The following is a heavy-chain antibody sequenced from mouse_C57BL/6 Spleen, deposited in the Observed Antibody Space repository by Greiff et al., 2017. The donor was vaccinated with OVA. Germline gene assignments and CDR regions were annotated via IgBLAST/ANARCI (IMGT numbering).Heavy chain of an antibody. V-gene: IGHV1-75*01. CDR2: IFPGSGST. J-gene: IGHJ4*01. CDR1: GYTFTDYY. CDR3: ASRYDYDGGGYAMDY. Sequence: QVQLQQSGPELVKPGASVKISCKASGYTFTDYYINWVKQRPGQGLEWIGWIFPGSGSTYYNEKFKGKATLTVDKSSSTAYMLLSSLTSEDSAVYFCASRYDYDGGGYAMDYWGQGTSVTVSS. D-gene: IGHD2-4*01.